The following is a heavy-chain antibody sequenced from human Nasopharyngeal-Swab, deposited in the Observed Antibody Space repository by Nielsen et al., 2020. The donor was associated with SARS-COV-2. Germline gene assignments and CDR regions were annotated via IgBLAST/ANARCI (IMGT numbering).Heavy chain of an antibody. CDR2: ISSSSSYI. CDR1: GFTVSSNY. CDR3: ARSRDGYNYWWFDP. J-gene: IGHJ5*02. Sequence: GESLKTSCAASGFTVSSNYMSWVRQAPGKGLEWVSYISSSSSYIYYADSVKGRFTISRDNAKNSLYLQMNSLRAEDTAVYYCARSRDGYNYWWFDPWGQGTLVTVSS. D-gene: IGHD5-24*01. V-gene: IGHV3-21*01.